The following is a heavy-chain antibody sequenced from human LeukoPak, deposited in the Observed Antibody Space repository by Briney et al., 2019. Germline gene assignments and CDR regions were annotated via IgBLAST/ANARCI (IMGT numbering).Heavy chain of an antibody. CDR1: NGSISSNTYY. J-gene: IGHJ4*02. D-gene: IGHD5-24*01. CDR3: ARHRSGWLQSSFDY. Sequence: SETLSLTCIVSNGSISSNTYYWGWIRQPPGQGLEWIGTIYYTGSTYNNPSLKSRVTISVDTSKNQFSLKLSSVTAADTAVYYCARHRSGWLQSSFDYWGQGTLVTVSS. CDR2: IYYTGST. V-gene: IGHV4-39*01.